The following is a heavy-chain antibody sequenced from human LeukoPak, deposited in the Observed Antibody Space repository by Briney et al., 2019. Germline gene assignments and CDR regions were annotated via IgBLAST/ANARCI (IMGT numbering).Heavy chain of an antibody. J-gene: IGHJ3*02. CDR2: MNPNSGNT. V-gene: IGHV1-8*01. Sequence: ASVKVSCKASGFVFTSYGFTWVRQATGQGLEWMGWMNPNSGNTGYAQKFQGRVTMTRNTSISTAYMELSSLRSEDTAVYYCARWGLVGATTVVAFDIWGQGTMVTVSS. CDR1: GFVFTSYG. D-gene: IGHD1-26*01. CDR3: ARWGLVGATTVVAFDI.